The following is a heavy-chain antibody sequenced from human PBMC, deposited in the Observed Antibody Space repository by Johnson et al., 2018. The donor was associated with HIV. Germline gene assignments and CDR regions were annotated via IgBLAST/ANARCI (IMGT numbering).Heavy chain of an antibody. CDR3: VKGRGDYCVGDAFDI. Sequence: VQLVESGGVVVQPGGSLRLSCAASGFTFDDCAMHWVRQAPGKGLEWVSLISWDGSVTYYADSLKGRFTISRDNSKNSLYLQVNSLRAEDTALYYCVKGRGDYCVGDAFDIWGQGTMVTVSS. CDR2: ISWDGSVT. D-gene: IGHD4-17*01. J-gene: IGHJ3*02. V-gene: IGHV3-43D*03. CDR1: GFTFDDCA.